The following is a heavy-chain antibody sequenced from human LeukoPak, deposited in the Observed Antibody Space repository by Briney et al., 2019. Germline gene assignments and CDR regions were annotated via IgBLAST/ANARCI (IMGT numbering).Heavy chain of an antibody. CDR1: GGSISNYF. Sequence: PSEPLSLTCTVSGGSISNYFWSWVRQPPGKGLEWIGYISYNGYTNYNPSLKSRVTMSVDTSENQFSLRLNSVTAADTAVYYCAKASPNTWAFDIWGQGTMVTVSS. V-gene: IGHV4-59*01. D-gene: IGHD2-2*01. CDR3: AKASPNTWAFDI. CDR2: ISYNGYT. J-gene: IGHJ3*02.